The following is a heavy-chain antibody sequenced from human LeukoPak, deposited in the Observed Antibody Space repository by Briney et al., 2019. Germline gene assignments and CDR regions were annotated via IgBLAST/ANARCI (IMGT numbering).Heavy chain of an antibody. D-gene: IGHD1-7*01. CDR3: ARGRGELRY. CDR1: GGSFSGYY. CDR2: INHSGST. V-gene: IGHV4-34*01. Sequence: PSETLSLTCAVYGGSFSGYYCSWIRQPPGKGLEWIGEINHSGSTNYNPSLKSRVTISVDTSKNQFSLKLSSVTAADTAVYYCARGRGELRYWGQGTLVTVSS. J-gene: IGHJ4*02.